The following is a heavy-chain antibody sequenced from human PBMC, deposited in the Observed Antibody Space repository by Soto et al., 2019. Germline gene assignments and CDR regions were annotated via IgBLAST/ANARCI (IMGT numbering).Heavy chain of an antibody. CDR2: ISAIGGNT. D-gene: IGHD6-19*01. V-gene: IGHV3-23*01. Sequence: EVQLLESGGGLVQPGGSLRLSCAASGFTFSSYAMNWVRQAPGKGLEWVSAISAIGGNTFHADSVKGRFTISRDNSKNTLFLQMNSLRAEDTAVYDCAKEQPRPVAAAFDSWGQGTLVTVSS. J-gene: IGHJ4*02. CDR1: GFTFSSYA. CDR3: AKEQPRPVAAAFDS.